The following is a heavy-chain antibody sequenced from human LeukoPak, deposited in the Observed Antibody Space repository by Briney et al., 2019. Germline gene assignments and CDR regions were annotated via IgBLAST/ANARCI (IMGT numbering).Heavy chain of an antibody. CDR2: ISGSGGST. Sequence: GGSLRLSCAASGFTFITYAMSWVRQAPGKGLEWVSAISGSGGSTYYADSVRGRFTISRDNSKNTLYLQMNSLRAEDTAVYYCAKVSVEMATFNAFDIWGQGTMVTVSS. CDR3: AKVSVEMATFNAFDI. CDR1: GFTFITYA. D-gene: IGHD5-24*01. J-gene: IGHJ3*02. V-gene: IGHV3-23*01.